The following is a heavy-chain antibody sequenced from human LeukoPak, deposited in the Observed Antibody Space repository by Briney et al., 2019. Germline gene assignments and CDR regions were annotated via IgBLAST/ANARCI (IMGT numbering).Heavy chain of an antibody. CDR2: IIPIFGTA. Sequence: ASVKVSCKASGGTFSSYAISWVRQAPGQGLEWMGGIIPIFGTANYAQKFQGRVTITTDESTSTAYMELSSLRSEDTAVYYCARDPGAAAGTGWFDPWGQGTLVTVSS. D-gene: IGHD6-13*01. CDR1: GGTFSSYA. J-gene: IGHJ5*02. CDR3: ARDPGAAAGTGWFDP. V-gene: IGHV1-69*05.